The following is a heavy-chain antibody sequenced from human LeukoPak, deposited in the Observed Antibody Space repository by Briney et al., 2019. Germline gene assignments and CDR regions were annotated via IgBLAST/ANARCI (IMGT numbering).Heavy chain of an antibody. V-gene: IGHV3-30*02. Sequence: GGSLRLSCAASGFTFSSYGMHWVRQTPGKGLECVAFIRYDGGNQYYTDSVKGRFTISRDNSKNTIYLQMNSLRVEDTAVYYCAKDPFAFRLGAFDSWGQGTMVTVSS. CDR3: AKDPFAFRLGAFDS. J-gene: IGHJ3*01. CDR1: GFTFSSYG. D-gene: IGHD3-16*01. CDR2: IRYDGGNQ.